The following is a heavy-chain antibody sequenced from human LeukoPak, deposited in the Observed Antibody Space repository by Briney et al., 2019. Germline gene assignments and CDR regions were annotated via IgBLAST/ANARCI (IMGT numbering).Heavy chain of an antibody. Sequence: GGSLRLSCAASGFTFSSYAMSWVRQAPGKGLEWVSAISGSGGSTYYADSVKGRFTISRDNSKNTLYLQMNSLRAEDTAVYYCARARIAVAGTGNWFDPWGQGTLVTVSS. CDR3: ARARIAVAGTGNWFDP. CDR2: ISGSGGST. D-gene: IGHD6-19*01. CDR1: GFTFSSYA. J-gene: IGHJ5*02. V-gene: IGHV3-23*01.